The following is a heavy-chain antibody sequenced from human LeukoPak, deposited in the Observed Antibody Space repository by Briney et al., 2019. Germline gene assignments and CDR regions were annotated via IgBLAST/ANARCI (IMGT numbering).Heavy chain of an antibody. V-gene: IGHV3-23*01. D-gene: IGHD6-13*01. J-gene: IGHJ4*02. CDR1: GFTFDRYT. CDR2: ISGSGGST. Sequence: GGSLRLSCAASGFTFDRYTMYWVRQLPGKGLEWVSAISGSGGSTYYADSVKGRFTISRDNSKNTLYLQMNSLRAEDTAVYYCAKDPAGAAFETFFDYWGQGTLVTVSS. CDR3: AKDPAGAAFETFFDY.